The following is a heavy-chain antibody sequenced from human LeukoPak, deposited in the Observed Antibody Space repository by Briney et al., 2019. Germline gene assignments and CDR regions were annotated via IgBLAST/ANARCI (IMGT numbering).Heavy chain of an antibody. CDR1: GASIISDTYY. CDR2: IYYSGST. CDR3: ARNFYASSGYYLDDFYFDF. V-gene: IGHV4-39*07. J-gene: IGHJ4*02. Sequence: SSETLSLTCTVSGASIISDTYYWGWIRQPPGKGLEWIGSIYYSGSTYYSPSLKSRVTMSVDTSTNQFSLKLISVTAADTALYYCARNFYASSGYYLDDFYFDFWGQGTLVTVSS. D-gene: IGHD3-22*01.